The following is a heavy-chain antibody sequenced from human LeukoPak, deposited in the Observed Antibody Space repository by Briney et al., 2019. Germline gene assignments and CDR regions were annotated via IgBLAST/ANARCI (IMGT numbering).Heavy chain of an antibody. CDR3: ARDLVTVTKGFDI. V-gene: IGHV4-34*01. D-gene: IGHD4-17*01. J-gene: IGHJ3*02. CDR1: GESFSGYY. Sequence: SSETLSLTCAVYGESFSGYYWSWIRQPPGKGLEWIGGINLGGSTNYNPSLKSRVTISIDTSKNQFSLKLSSVTAADTAVYYCARDLVTVTKGFDIWGQGTMVSVSS. CDR2: INLGGST.